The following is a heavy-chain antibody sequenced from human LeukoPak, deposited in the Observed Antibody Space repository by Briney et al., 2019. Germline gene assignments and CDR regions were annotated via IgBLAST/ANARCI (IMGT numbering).Heavy chain of an antibody. CDR3: AKVDYYDSSGYCDY. CDR1: GFTFSSYA. D-gene: IGHD3-22*01. Sequence: PGGSLRLSCAASGFTFSSYAMSWVRQAPGKGLEWASAISGSGGSTYYADSVKGRFTIARDNSKNTLYLQMHSLRAEDKAVYYCAKVDYYDSSGYCDYWGQGTLVTVSS. J-gene: IGHJ4*02. V-gene: IGHV3-23*01. CDR2: ISGSGGST.